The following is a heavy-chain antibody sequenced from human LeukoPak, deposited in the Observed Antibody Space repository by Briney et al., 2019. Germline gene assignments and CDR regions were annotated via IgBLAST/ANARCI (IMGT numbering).Heavy chain of an antibody. CDR2: IIPILGIA. V-gene: IGHV1-69*04. D-gene: IGHD1-20*01. CDR1: GGTFSSYA. J-gene: IGHJ4*02. CDR3: ARDLPDNWNLGY. Sequence: ASVKVYCKASGGTFSSYAISWVRQAPGQGLEWMGGIIPILGIANYAQKFQGRVTITADKSTSTAYMELSSLRSEDTAVYYCARDLPDNWNLGYWGQGTLVTVSS.